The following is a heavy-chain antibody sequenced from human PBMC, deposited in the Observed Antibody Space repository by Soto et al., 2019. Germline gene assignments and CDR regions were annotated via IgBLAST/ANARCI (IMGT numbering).Heavy chain of an antibody. CDR1: GTSITSHY. V-gene: IGHV4-59*11. CDR3: ARQSYDIACFDP. D-gene: IGHD3-9*01. Sequence: SETLSLTCNVSGTSITSHYWSWLRQPPGKRLEWMGYIYHSGTSAYNPSLKSRVSFSVDTSKNQFSLRLTSVTAADTAVYFCARQSYDIACFDPWGQRTLVTVPS. CDR2: IYHSGTS. J-gene: IGHJ5*02.